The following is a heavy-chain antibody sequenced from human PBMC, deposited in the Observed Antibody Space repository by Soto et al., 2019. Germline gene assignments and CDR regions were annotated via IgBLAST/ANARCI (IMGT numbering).Heavy chain of an antibody. CDR2: ISGSGGST. CDR1: GFTFSSYA. Sequence: GGSLRLSCAASGFTFSSYAMSWVRQAPGKGLEWVSAISGSGGSTYYADSVKGRFTISRDNSKNTLYLQMNSLRAEDTAVYYCAKTECYYDSSGFNEGFYFDYWGQGTLVTVPQ. J-gene: IGHJ4*02. V-gene: IGHV3-23*01. CDR3: AKTECYYDSSGFNEGFYFDY. D-gene: IGHD3-22*01.